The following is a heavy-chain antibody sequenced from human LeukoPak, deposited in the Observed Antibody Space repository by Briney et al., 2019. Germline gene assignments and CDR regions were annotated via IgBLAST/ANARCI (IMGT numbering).Heavy chain of an antibody. CDR1: GFTFSSYG. CDR2: IRYDGSNK. D-gene: IGHD2-2*01. J-gene: IGHJ6*03. Sequence: GALRLSCAASGFTFSSYGMHWVRQAPGKGLEWVAFIRYDGSNKYYADSVKGRFTTSRDNSKNTLYLQMNSLRAEDTAVYYCAKAMPGYPLYYYMDVWGKGTTVTISS. V-gene: IGHV3-30*02. CDR3: AKAMPGYPLYYYMDV.